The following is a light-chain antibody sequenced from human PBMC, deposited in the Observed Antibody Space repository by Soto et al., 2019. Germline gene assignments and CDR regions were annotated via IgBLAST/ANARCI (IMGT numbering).Light chain of an antibody. CDR3: QQYYSYPYT. V-gene: IGKV1-8*01. J-gene: IGKJ2*01. CDR2: AAS. CDR1: QGISSY. Sequence: AIRMTQSPSSLSASTGDRVTITCRASQGISSYLAWYQQKPGKAPKPLIYAASTLQSGVPSRFSGSGSGTDFTLTISCLQSEDFATYYCQQYYSYPYTFGQGTKVDIK.